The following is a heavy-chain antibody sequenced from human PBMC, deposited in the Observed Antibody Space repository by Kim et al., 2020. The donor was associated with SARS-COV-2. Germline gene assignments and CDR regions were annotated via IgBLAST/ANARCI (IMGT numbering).Heavy chain of an antibody. CDR2: ISAYNGNT. CDR3: ARVGPRYYGGNSESGMDV. J-gene: IGHJ6*02. Sequence: ASVKVSCKASGYTFTSYGISWVRQAPGQGLEWMGWISAYNGNTNYAQKLQGRVTMTTDTSTSTAYMELRSLRSDDTAVYYCARVGPRYYGGNSESGMDVWGQGTTVTVSS. CDR1: GYTFTSYG. D-gene: IGHD4-17*01. V-gene: IGHV1-18*01.